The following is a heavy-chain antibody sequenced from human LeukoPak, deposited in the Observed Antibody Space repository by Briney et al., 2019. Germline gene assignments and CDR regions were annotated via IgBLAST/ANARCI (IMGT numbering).Heavy chain of an antibody. CDR2: ISGSGGST. V-gene: IGHV3-23*01. CDR1: GFTFSSYA. D-gene: IGHD3-22*01. CDR3: AKSPRPKTYYYDSSGYYSNPYFDY. Sequence: PGGSLRLSCAASGFTFSSYAMSWVRQAPGKGLEWVSAISGSGGSTYYADSVKGRFTISSDNSKNTLYLQMNSLRAEDTAVYYCAKSPRPKTYYYDSSGYYSNPYFDYWGQGTLVTVSS. J-gene: IGHJ4*02.